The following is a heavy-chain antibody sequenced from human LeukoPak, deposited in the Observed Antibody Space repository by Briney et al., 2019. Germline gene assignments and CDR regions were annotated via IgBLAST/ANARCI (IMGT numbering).Heavy chain of an antibody. CDR2: IRSKAYGCTT. D-gene: IGHD3-10*01. CDR1: GFTFGDYA. V-gene: IGHV3-49*04. Sequence: GGSLRLSCTASGFTFGDYAMSWVRQAPGKGLEGVGFIRSKAYGCTTEYAASVKGRFTISRDDSKSIDYMQMDSLKPEDTAVYYCTTYYYVSGSYLKEFDYWGQGTLVTVSS. CDR3: TTYYYVSGSYLKEFDY. J-gene: IGHJ4*02.